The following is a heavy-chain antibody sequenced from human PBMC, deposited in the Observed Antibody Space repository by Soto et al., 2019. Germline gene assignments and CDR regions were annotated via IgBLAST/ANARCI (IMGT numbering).Heavy chain of an antibody. CDR3: ARDCSGGSCYGWFDP. D-gene: IGHD2-15*01. J-gene: IGHJ5*02. V-gene: IGHV4-59*01. Sequence: QVQLQESGPGLVKPSETLSLTCTVSGGSISSYYWSWIRQPPGKGLEWIGYIYYSGSTNYNPSLTGRVTISGDTSKNQFSLKLSSVTAADTAVYYCARDCSGGSCYGWFDPWGQGTLVTVSS. CDR2: IYYSGST. CDR1: GGSISSYY.